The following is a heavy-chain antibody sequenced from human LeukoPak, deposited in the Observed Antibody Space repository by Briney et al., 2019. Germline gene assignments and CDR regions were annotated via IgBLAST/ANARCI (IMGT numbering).Heavy chain of an antibody. Sequence: ASVKVSCKASGYTFTGYYMHWVRQAPGQGLEWMGRINPNSGGTNYAQKFQGRVTMTRDTSISTAYMELSRLRSDDTAVYYCARAATNIVGATHFDYWGQGTLATVSS. CDR3: ARAATNIVGATHFDY. J-gene: IGHJ4*02. D-gene: IGHD1-26*01. V-gene: IGHV1-2*06. CDR2: INPNSGGT. CDR1: GYTFTGYY.